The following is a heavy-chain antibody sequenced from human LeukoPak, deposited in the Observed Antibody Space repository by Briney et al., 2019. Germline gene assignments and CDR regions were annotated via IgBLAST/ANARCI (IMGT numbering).Heavy chain of an antibody. Sequence: QPGGSLRLSCAASGFTFSNYGMHWVRQAPGKGLEWVAVISYDGSNKYYADSVKGRFTISRDNSKNTLYLQMNSLRAEDTAVYYCAKDRESTMVRGVISPFDYWGQGTLVTVSS. D-gene: IGHD3-10*01. J-gene: IGHJ4*02. CDR3: AKDRESTMVRGVISPFDY. CDR2: ISYDGSNK. CDR1: GFTFSNYG. V-gene: IGHV3-30*18.